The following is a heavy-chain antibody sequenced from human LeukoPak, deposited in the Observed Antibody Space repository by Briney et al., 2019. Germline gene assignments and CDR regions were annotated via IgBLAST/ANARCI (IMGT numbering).Heavy chain of an antibody. V-gene: IGHV3-23*01. CDR1: GFTFGSYA. CDR3: ATSYQLLSSIRFLAVYYFDY. Sequence: GGSLRLSCAASGFTFGSYAMSWVRQAPGKGLEWVSAISGSGGSTYYADSVKGRFTISRDNSKNTLYLQMNSLRAEDTAVYYCATSYQLLSSIRFLAVYYFDYWGQGTLVTVSS. CDR2: ISGSGGST. D-gene: IGHD2-2*01. J-gene: IGHJ4*02.